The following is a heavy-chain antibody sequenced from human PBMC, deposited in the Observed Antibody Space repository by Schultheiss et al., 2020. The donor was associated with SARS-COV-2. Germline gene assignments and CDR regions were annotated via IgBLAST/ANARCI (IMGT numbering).Heavy chain of an antibody. CDR3: ARAGAAARPFDY. CDR1: GGSISSSSYF. D-gene: IGHD6-13*01. V-gene: IGHV4-39*07. J-gene: IGHJ4*02. Sequence: SETLSLTCTVSGGSISSSSYFWGWIRQPPGKGLEWIGRIYTSGSTNYNPSLKSRVTMSVDTSKNQFSLKLSSVTAADTAVYYCARAGAAARPFDYWGQGTLVTVSS. CDR2: IYTSGST.